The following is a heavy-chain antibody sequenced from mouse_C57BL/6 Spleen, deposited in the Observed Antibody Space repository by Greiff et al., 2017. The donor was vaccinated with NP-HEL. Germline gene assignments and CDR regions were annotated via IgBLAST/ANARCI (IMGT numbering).Heavy chain of an antibody. Sequence: EVQGVESGGGLVQPGGSLKLSCAASGFTFSDYYMYWVRQTPEKRLEWVAYISNGGGSTYYPDTVKGRFAISRDNAKNTLYLQMSRLKSEDTAMYYCARQGAHYYGSSYWYFDVWGTGTTVTVSS. CDR2: ISNGGGST. D-gene: IGHD1-1*01. J-gene: IGHJ1*03. CDR1: GFTFSDYY. V-gene: IGHV5-12*01. CDR3: ARQGAHYYGSSYWYFDV.